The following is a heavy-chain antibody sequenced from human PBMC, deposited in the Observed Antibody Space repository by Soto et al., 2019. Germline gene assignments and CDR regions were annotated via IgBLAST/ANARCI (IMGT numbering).Heavy chain of an antibody. V-gene: IGHV4-31*03. CDR3: ATAIAVAGRDAFDI. Sequence: QVQLQESGPGLVKPSQTLSLTCTVSGGSISSGGYYWSWIRQHPGKGLEWFGYIYYSGSTYYNPSLKSRVTISVDTSKNQYARKLSSVTAADTAVYYCATAIAVAGRDAFDIWGQGTMVTVSS. J-gene: IGHJ3*02. CDR2: IYYSGST. CDR1: GGSISSGGYY. D-gene: IGHD6-19*01.